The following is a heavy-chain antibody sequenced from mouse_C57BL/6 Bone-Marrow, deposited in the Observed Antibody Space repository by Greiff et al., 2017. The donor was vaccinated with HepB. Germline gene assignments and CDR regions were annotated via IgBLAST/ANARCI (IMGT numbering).Heavy chain of an antibody. J-gene: IGHJ2*01. CDR1: GFTFSDYG. D-gene: IGHD1-1*01. Sequence: EVQLQESGGGLVKPGGSLKLSCAASGFTFSDYGMHWVRQAPEKGLEWVAYISSGSSTIYYADTVKGRFTISRDNAKNTLFLQMTSLRSEDTAMYYCARWDYYGSSPDYWGQGTTLTVSS. V-gene: IGHV5-17*01. CDR2: ISSGSSTI. CDR3: ARWDYYGSSPDY.